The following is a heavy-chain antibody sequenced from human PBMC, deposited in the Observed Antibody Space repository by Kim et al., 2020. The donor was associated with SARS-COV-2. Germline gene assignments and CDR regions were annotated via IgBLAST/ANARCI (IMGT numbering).Heavy chain of an antibody. CDR1: GFTFSSYE. CDR2: ISSSGSTI. D-gene: IGHD2-2*01. CDR3: ARVWGYCSSTSCYWEHPNDY. Sequence: GGSLRLSCAASGFTFSSYEMNWVRQAPGKGLEWVSYISSSGSTIYYADSVKGRFTISRDNAKNSLYLQMNSLRAEDTAVYYCARVWGYCSSTSCYWEHPNDYWGQGTLVTVSS. V-gene: IGHV3-48*03. J-gene: IGHJ4*02.